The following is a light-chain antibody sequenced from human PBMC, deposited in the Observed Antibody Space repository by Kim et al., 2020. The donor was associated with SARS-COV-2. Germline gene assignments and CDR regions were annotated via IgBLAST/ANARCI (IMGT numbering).Light chain of an antibody. CDR3: QQYNNWPPWT. CDR1: QNVRGN. J-gene: IGKJ1*01. CDR2: DAS. V-gene: IGKV3D-15*01. Sequence: VMTQSPALLSVSPGERATLSCRASQNVRGNIVWYQQKPGQAPRLLIYDASTRATGIPARFSGSGSGTEFTLTISSLQSEDSAVYHCQQYNNWPPWTFGQGTKVDIK.